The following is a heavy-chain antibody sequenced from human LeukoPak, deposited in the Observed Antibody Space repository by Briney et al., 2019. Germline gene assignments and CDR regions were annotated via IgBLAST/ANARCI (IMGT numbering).Heavy chain of an antibody. CDR3: ARAPFYYDSSGYPYFDG. V-gene: IGHV3-30*03. J-gene: IGHJ4*02. CDR1: GFTFSSYG. CDR2: ISYHGSNT. Sequence: GRSLRLSCAASGFTFSSYGMHWVRQAPGKGLEWLAVISYHGSNTYYADSVKGRFTISRDNSKNTLYLQMNSLRAEDTALYYCARAPFYYDSSGYPYFDGWGQGTLVTVSS. D-gene: IGHD3-22*01.